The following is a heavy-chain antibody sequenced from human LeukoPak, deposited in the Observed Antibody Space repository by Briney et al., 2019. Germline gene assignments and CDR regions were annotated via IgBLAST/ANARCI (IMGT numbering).Heavy chain of an antibody. CDR2: IYYSGST. J-gene: IGHJ5*02. D-gene: IGHD3-3*01. CDR3: ARGSNYDFWSGYYPGGGNWFDP. Sequence: SETLSLTCTVSGGSISSYYWSWIRQPPGKGLEWIGYIYYSGSTNYNPSLKSRVTISVDTSKNQFSLKLSSVTAADTAVYYCARGSNYDFWSGYYPGGGNWFDPWGQGTLVTVSS. V-gene: IGHV4-59*01. CDR1: GGSISSYY.